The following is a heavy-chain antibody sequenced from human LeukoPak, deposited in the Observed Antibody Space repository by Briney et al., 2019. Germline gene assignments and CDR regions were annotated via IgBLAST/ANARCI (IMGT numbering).Heavy chain of an antibody. CDR3: ARDRADFWSGPFFDY. J-gene: IGHJ4*02. V-gene: IGHV3-23*01. Sequence: SGGSLRLSCAASGFTFSSYAMSWVRQAPGKGLEWVSAISGSGGSTYYADSVKGRFTISRDNSKNTLYLQMNSLRAEDTAVYYCARDRADFWSGPFFDYWGQGTLVTVSS. CDR1: GFTFSSYA. CDR2: ISGSGGST. D-gene: IGHD3-3*01.